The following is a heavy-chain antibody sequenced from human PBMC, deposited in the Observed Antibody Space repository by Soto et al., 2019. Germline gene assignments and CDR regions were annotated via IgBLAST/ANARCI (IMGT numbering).Heavy chain of an antibody. J-gene: IGHJ6*02. CDR3: ARDPSYYGMDV. CDR1: GYTFTSYA. Sequence: GXSVKVSCKASGYTFTSYAMHWVRQAPGQRLEWMGWINAGNGNTKYSQKFQGRVTITRDTSASTAYMELSSLRSEDTAVYYCARDPSYYGMDVWAQRTTVTVSS. CDR2: INAGNGNT. V-gene: IGHV1-3*01.